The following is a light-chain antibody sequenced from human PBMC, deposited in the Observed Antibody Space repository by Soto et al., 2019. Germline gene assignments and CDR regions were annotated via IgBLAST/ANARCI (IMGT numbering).Light chain of an antibody. CDR3: TLYTSENTYV. V-gene: IGLV1-44*01. CDR1: RSNIGNNI. Sequence: QSGLTQPPSASGTPGQIITISCSGSRSNIGNNIVTWYQHLPGVAPKVVMYRTEQRPSGVPDRFSGSKSGNTASLTISGLQAADEADYYCTLYTSENTYVFGTGTKLTVL. J-gene: IGLJ1*01. CDR2: RTE.